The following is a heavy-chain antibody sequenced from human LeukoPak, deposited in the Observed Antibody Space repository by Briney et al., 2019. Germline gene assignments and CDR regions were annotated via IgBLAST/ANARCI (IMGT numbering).Heavy chain of an antibody. V-gene: IGHV3-9*01. CDR1: GFTFDDYA. CDR3: AKAQGGAVWFGENYYYMDV. Sequence: GGSLRLSCAASGFTFDDYAMHWVRQAPGKGLEWVSGISWNSGSVGYADSVKGRFTISRDNAKNSLYLQMNSLRAEDTALYYCAKAQGGAVWFGENYYYMDVWGKGTTVTICS. J-gene: IGHJ6*03. CDR2: ISWNSGSV. D-gene: IGHD3-10*01.